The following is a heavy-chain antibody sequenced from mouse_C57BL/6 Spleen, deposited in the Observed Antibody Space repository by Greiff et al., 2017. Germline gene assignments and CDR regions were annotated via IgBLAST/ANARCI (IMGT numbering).Heavy chain of an antibody. Sequence: EVNLLESGADLVKPGASLKLSCAASGFTFTSYWMSWVRQSPDQSLEWVATISSGGSYTYYPHSVKGRCTISIDNAKNTLYLQMSSLKSEDTAVYYCARHSSSYEGWFAYWGQGTLVTVSA. V-gene: IGHV5-6*01. CDR1: GFTFTSYW. D-gene: IGHD1-1*01. CDR2: ISSGGSYT. CDR3: ARHSSSYEGWFAY. J-gene: IGHJ3*01.